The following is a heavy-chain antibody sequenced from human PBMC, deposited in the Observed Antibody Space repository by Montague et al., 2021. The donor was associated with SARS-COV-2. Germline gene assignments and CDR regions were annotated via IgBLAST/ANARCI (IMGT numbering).Heavy chain of an antibody. D-gene: IGHD1-1*01. V-gene: IGHV4-34*01. CDR2: INYGGST. CDR3: ARGAPGY. CDR1: GGSFSDYH. Sequence: SETLSLTCAVYGGSFSDYHWTWIRQSPGGGLEWIGQINYGGSTKYNPSLRSRVTISIDTSKNQFSLELTPVTAADTAVYYCARGAPGYWGQGTLVTVSS. J-gene: IGHJ4*02.